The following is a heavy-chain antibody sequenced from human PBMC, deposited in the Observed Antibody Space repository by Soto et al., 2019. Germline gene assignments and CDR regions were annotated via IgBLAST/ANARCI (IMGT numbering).Heavy chain of an antibody. CDR2: ISSSSSYI. D-gene: IGHD3-3*01. V-gene: IGHV3-21*01. J-gene: IGHJ5*02. Sequence: GGSLRLSCAASGFTFSSYSMNWVRQAPGKGLGWVSSISSSSSYIYYADSVKGRFTISRDNAKNSLYLQMNSLRAEDTAVYYCARDLWSGYYLVWFDPWGQGTLVTVSS. CDR3: ARDLWSGYYLVWFDP. CDR1: GFTFSSYS.